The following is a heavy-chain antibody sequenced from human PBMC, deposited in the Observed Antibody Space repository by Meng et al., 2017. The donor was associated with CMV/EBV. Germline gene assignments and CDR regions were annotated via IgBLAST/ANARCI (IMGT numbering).Heavy chain of an antibody. CDR2: INPNSGGT. CDR3: ARGVSLVVPAAISAFDI. CDR1: GYTFTGYY. V-gene: IGHV1-2*02. Sequence: ASVQVSCKASGYTFTGYYMHWVRQAPGQGLEWMGWINPNSGGTNYAQKFQGRVTMTRDTSISTAYMELSRLRSDDTAVYYCARGVSLVVPAAISAFDIWGQGTMVTVSS. D-gene: IGHD2-2*02. J-gene: IGHJ3*02.